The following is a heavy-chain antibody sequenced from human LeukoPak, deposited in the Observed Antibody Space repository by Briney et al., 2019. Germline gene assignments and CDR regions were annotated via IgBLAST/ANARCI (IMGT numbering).Heavy chain of an antibody. CDR1: GFRFDDYG. D-gene: IGHD2-2*01. CDR3: GRVYCSTTSCYDYYDYYMDV. CDR2: TNWDGAST. Sequence: GGSLRLSCAAAGFRFDDYGMSWVRHVPGKGLGWVSGTNWDGASTGYADSVKGRFTISRDNVKNFLYLQMNSLRVEDTALYFCGRVYCSTTSCYDYYDYYMDVWGKGTTVTVSS. V-gene: IGHV3-20*04. J-gene: IGHJ6*03.